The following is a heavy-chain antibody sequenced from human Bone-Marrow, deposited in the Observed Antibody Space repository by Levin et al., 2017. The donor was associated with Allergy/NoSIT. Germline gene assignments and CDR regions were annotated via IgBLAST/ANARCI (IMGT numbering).Heavy chain of an antibody. CDR2: VDTKSGGS. Sequence: GASVKVSCEASGYSLGDYFLHWVRQAPGQGLEWMGWVDTKSGGSSKEQKFQGRVTLTSDTSRTTAYMELSDLTSDDAAVYYCARGQNWDDTPYYYYMDVWGKGTTVTVSS. CDR3: ARGQNWDDTPYYYYMDV. D-gene: IGHD1-1*01. J-gene: IGHJ6*03. CDR1: GYSLGDYF. V-gene: IGHV1-2*02.